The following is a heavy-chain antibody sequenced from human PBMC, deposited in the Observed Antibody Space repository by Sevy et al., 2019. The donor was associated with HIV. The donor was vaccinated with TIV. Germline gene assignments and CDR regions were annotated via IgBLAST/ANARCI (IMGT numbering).Heavy chain of an antibody. J-gene: IGHJ5*02. D-gene: IGHD6-13*01. CDR2: IYTSGST. V-gene: IGHV4-4*07. CDR3: ARGVRRSPENWFDP. CDR1: GGSISSYY. Sequence: SETLSLTCTVSGGSISSYYWSWIRQPAGKGLEWIGRIYTSGSTNYNPSLKSRVTMSVDTSKNQFSLKLSSVTAADTAVYYCARGVRRSPENWFDPWGQGTLVTVSS.